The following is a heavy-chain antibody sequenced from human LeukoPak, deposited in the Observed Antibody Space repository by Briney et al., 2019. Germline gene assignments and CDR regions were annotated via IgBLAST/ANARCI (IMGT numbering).Heavy chain of an antibody. D-gene: IGHD3-22*01. V-gene: IGHV4-59*08. CDR3: ARVGRYYDSSGYPSRLFDY. CDR2: IYYSGST. Sequence: SETLSLTCTVSGGSISRYYWSWIRQPPGKGLEWIGYIYYSGSTNYNPSLKSRVTISVDTSKNQFSLKLSSVTAADTAVYYCARVGRYYDSSGYPSRLFDYWGQGTLVTVSS. J-gene: IGHJ4*02. CDR1: GGSISRYY.